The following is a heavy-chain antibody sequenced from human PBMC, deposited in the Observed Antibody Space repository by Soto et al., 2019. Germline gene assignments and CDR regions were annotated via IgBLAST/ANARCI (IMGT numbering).Heavy chain of an antibody. CDR3: ARRSSGWYFDY. V-gene: IGHV3-23*01. Sequence: GGSLRLSCAASGFTFSSYAMSWVRQAPGKGLEWVSAISGSGGSTYYADPVKGRFTISRDNSKNTLYLQMNSLRAEDTAVYYCARRSSGWYFDYWGQGTLVTVSS. J-gene: IGHJ4*02. D-gene: IGHD6-19*01. CDR1: GFTFSSYA. CDR2: ISGSGGST.